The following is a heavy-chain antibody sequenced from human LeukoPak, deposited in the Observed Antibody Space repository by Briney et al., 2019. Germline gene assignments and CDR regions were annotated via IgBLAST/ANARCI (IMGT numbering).Heavy chain of an antibody. CDR3: ARSVHIGYHDY. V-gene: IGHV3-30*04. J-gene: IGHJ4*02. CDR2: ISYDGSNK. Sequence: GGSLRLSCAASGFTFSSNAMHWVRQAPGKGLEWVAIISYDGSNKYYADSVKGRFTISRDNSRNTLYLQMNSLRPEDTAVYFCARSVHIGYHDYWGQGTLVTVSS. CDR1: GFTFSSNA. D-gene: IGHD2-21*01.